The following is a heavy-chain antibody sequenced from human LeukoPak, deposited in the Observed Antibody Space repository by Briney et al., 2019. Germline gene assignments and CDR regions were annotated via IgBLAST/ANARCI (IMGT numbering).Heavy chain of an antibody. Sequence: KPSETLSLTCTVSGGSISLYYWSWIRQPPGKGLEWIGYIYYSGTTNYNPSLKSRVTISVDTSKNQFFLKLSSVTAADTAVYYCARVEAGPYYYYGVDVWGQGTTVTVSS. CDR3: ARVEAGPYYYYGVDV. V-gene: IGHV4-59*01. CDR1: GGSISLYY. D-gene: IGHD6-13*01. CDR2: IYYSGTT. J-gene: IGHJ6*02.